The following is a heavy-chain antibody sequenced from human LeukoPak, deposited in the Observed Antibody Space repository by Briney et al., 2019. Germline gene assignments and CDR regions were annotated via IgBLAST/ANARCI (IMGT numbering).Heavy chain of an antibody. CDR2: IKQDGSEK. V-gene: IGHV3-7*01. CDR1: GFTFSSYW. D-gene: IGHD3-9*01. J-gene: IGHJ3*02. Sequence: GGSLRLSCAASGFTFSSYWMSWVRQAPGKGLEWVANIKQDGSEKYYVDSVKGRFTISRDNAKNSLYLQMNSLRAEDTAVYYCARPHYDILTGLTDAFDIWGQGTMVTVSS. CDR3: ARPHYDILTGLTDAFDI.